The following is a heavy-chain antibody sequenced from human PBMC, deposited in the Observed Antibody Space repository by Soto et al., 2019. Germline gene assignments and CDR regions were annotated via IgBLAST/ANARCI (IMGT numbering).Heavy chain of an antibody. Sequence: ASVKVSCKASGYTFTSYGISWVRQAPGQGLEWMGWISAYNGNTNYAQKLQGRVTMTTDTSTSTAYMELRSLRSDDTAVYYCARDEDAAMPNFFDYWGQGTPVPVSS. D-gene: IGHD5-18*01. CDR1: GYTFTSYG. CDR3: ARDEDAAMPNFFDY. CDR2: ISAYNGNT. J-gene: IGHJ4*02. V-gene: IGHV1-18*04.